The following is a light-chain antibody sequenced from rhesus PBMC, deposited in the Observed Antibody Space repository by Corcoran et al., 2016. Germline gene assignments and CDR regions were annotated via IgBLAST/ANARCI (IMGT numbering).Light chain of an antibody. J-gene: IGKJ3*01. CDR3: QQYSNWPFT. CDR2: GAS. Sequence: EIVMTQSPATLSLSPGERATLSRRASQSVSSSLAWYQQKPGQAPRLVISGASSRATGIPDRFSGSVSGTEFTLTSSSLEPEDFAVYYCQQYSNWPFTFGPGTKLDIK. CDR1: QSVSSS. V-gene: IGKV3-42*03.